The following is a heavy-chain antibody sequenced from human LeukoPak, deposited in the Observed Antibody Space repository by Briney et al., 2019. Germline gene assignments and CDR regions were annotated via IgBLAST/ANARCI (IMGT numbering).Heavy chain of an antibody. CDR2: ISVDGETA. V-gene: IGHV3-23*01. CDR3: AQGYSSGYYPY. CDR1: GFTFSSYW. J-gene: IGHJ4*02. D-gene: IGHD3-22*01. Sequence: GGSLRLSCAASGFTFSSYWMSWVRQAPGKGLEWISAISVDGETAYYADSVKGRFIISRDNSKNTLYLQLSSLRAEDTAVYYCAQGYSSGYYPYWGQGSLVSVSS.